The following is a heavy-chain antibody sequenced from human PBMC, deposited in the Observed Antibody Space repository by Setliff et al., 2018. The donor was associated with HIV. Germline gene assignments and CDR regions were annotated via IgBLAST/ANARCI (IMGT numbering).Heavy chain of an antibody. CDR2: INPRGGST. D-gene: IGHD3-22*01. CDR1: GYTFTNYY. CDR3: ARVWSPGGYSHAFDI. Sequence: GASVKVSCKASGYTFTNYYMHWVRQAPGQGLEWTGMINPRGGSTNYAQMFQGRVTMTRDTSTSTVYMELSSLRSEDTAVYYCARVWSPGGYSHAFDIWGQGTMVTVS. J-gene: IGHJ3*02. V-gene: IGHV1-46*01.